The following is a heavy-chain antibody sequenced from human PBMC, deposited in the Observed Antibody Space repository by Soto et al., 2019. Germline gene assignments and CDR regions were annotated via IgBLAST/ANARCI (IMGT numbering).Heavy chain of an antibody. CDR2: IYYSGST. J-gene: IGHJ6*02. Sequence: QVQLQESGPGLVKPSQTLSLTCTVSGGSISSGGYYWSWIRQHPGKGLEWIGYIYYSGSTYYNPRLKSCLTISVDTSKNQFSLKLSSVTAADTAVYYCARGLRFLEWLSSFYYYYGMDVWGQGTTVTVSS. V-gene: IGHV4-31*03. CDR3: ARGLRFLEWLSSFYYYYGMDV. CDR1: GGSISSGGYY. D-gene: IGHD3-3*01.